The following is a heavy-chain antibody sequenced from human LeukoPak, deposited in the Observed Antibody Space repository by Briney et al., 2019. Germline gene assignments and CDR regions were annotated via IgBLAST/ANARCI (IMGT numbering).Heavy chain of an antibody. V-gene: IGHV3-30*14. CDR1: GFTFSSYA. Sequence: PGGSLRLSCAASGFTFSSYAMHWVRQAPGKGLEWVAVISYDGSNKYYADSVKGRFTISRDNSKNTLYLQMNSLRAEDTAVYYCARASGYSSPFDYWGQGTLVTVSS. J-gene: IGHJ4*02. CDR2: ISYDGSNK. D-gene: IGHD6-19*01. CDR3: ARASGYSSPFDY.